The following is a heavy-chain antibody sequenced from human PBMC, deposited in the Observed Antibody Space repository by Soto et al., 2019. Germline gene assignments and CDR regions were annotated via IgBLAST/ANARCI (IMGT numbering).Heavy chain of an antibody. CDR1: GGSISSYY. CDR2: IYYSGST. CDR3: ARVLDESPRFWWELPLLYYYGMDV. Sequence: ASETLSLTCTVSGGSISSYYWSWIRQPPGKGLEWIGYIYYSGSTNYNPSLKSRVTISVDTSKNQFSLKLSSVTAADTAVYYCARVLDESPRFWWELPLLYYYGMDVWGQGTKVTVSS. V-gene: IGHV4-59*01. D-gene: IGHD1-26*01. J-gene: IGHJ6*02.